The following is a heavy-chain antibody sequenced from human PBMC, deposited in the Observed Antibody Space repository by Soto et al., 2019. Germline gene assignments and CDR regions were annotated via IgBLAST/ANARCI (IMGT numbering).Heavy chain of an antibody. CDR3: ATVVGALGAWLDP. CDR1: GYTFTSYG. Sequence: QVQLVQSGGEVKKPGASVKVSCKASGYTFTSYGISWVRQAPGQGLEWMGRISAYNDNTNYAQKLQGRGTMTTNTSTSPTYMELRSLRSEDPAGYYCATVVGALGAWLDPWSQGTLVTVSS. J-gene: IGHJ5*02. D-gene: IGHD2-15*01. CDR2: ISAYNDNT. V-gene: IGHV1-18*01.